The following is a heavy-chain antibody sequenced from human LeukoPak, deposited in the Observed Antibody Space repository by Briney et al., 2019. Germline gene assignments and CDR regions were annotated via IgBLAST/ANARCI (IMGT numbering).Heavy chain of an antibody. CDR3: ASVRDYVL. V-gene: IGHV3-11*01. Sequence: PGGSLRLSCAASAFAISDYYMSWIRQAPGKGLEWVSYISSSSDNIYYADSVKGRFTISRGNAKNSLYLQMNSLRAEDTAVYYCASVRDYVLWGQGTLVTVSS. CDR2: ISSSSDNI. CDR1: AFAISDYY. J-gene: IGHJ4*02. D-gene: IGHD3-10*02.